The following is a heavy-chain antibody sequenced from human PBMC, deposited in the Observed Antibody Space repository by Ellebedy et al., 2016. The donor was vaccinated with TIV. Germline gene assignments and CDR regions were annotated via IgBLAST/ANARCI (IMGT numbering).Heavy chain of an antibody. D-gene: IGHD3/OR15-3a*01. Sequence: GSLRLSCTVSGGSMTRSSYYWAWIRQPPGKGLEWIGTVYYSGNTYYNPSLKSRVTISVDTSMNRFSLELNSLTAADTAVYYCARNVLIFTFDKWYSDLWGRGTLVTVSS. CDR3: ARNVLIFTFDKWYSDL. J-gene: IGHJ2*01. CDR1: GGSMTRSSYY. V-gene: IGHV4-39*01. CDR2: VYYSGNT.